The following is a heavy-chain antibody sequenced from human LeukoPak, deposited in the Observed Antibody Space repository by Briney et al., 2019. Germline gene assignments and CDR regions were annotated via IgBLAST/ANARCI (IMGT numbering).Heavy chain of an antibody. CDR3: ARLEVVGATFAFDI. CDR2: IYYSGST. Sequence: SETLSLTCTVSGGSISSSSYYWGWIRQPPGKGLEWIGSIYYSGSTYYNPSLKSRVTISVDTSKNQFSLKLSSVTAADTAVYYCARLEVVGATFAFDIWGQGTMVTVSS. J-gene: IGHJ3*02. V-gene: IGHV4-39*01. CDR1: GGSISSSSYY. D-gene: IGHD1-26*01.